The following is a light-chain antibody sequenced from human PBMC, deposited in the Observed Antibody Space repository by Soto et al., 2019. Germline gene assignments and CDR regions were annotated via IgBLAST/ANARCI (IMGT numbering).Light chain of an antibody. CDR3: QKYNNWPPGPLT. Sequence: EIVMTQSPATLSVSPGERATLSCRASQSVSSNLAWYQQKPGQAPRLLIYGASTRATGIPARFSGSGSGTEFTLTISSLQSEDFAVYYCQKYNNWPPGPLTFGGGTKVEIK. J-gene: IGKJ4*01. CDR2: GAS. V-gene: IGKV3-15*01. CDR1: QSVSSN.